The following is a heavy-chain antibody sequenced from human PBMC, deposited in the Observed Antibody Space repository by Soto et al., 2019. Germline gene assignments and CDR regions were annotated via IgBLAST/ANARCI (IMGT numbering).Heavy chain of an antibody. CDR2: ISGLDDTT. CDR1: GFTVSSNY. D-gene: IGHD3-10*01. Sequence: PGGSLRLSCAASGFTVSSNYMSWVRQAPGKGLEWVSVISGLDDTTYYADSVKGRFTISRDNSKKTLFLQMNSLRAEDTAVYYCAKRPGHDYGFYFDSWGQGTPVTVS. J-gene: IGHJ4*02. V-gene: IGHV3-23*01. CDR3: AKRPGHDYGFYFDS.